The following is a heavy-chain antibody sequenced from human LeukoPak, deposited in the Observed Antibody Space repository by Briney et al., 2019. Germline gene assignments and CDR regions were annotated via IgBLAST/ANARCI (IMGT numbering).Heavy chain of an antibody. Sequence: GGSLRLSCAVSGFTVSSNYMSWVRQAPGKGLEWVSVIYSGGDTYYAGSVKGRFTISRDNSKNTLYLQMNGLRAEDTAVYYCAKVMLGGFDYWGQGTLVTVSS. CDR2: IYSGGDT. CDR1: GFTVSSNY. CDR3: AKVMLGGFDY. J-gene: IGHJ4*02. D-gene: IGHD1-26*01. V-gene: IGHV3-53*01.